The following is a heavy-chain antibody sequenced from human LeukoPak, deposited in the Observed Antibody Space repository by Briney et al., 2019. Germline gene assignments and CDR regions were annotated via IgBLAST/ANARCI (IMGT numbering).Heavy chain of an antibody. CDR3: AGGNGLLWFGERVEVGFDY. D-gene: IGHD3-10*01. V-gene: IGHV4-30-4*01. Sequence: SETLSLTCTVSGGSISSGDYYWSWIRQPPGKGLEWIGYIYYSGSTYYNPSLKSRVTISVDTSKNQFSLKLSSVTAADTAVYYCAGGNGLLWFGERVEVGFDYWGQGTLVTVSS. CDR2: IYYSGST. J-gene: IGHJ4*02. CDR1: GGSISSGDYY.